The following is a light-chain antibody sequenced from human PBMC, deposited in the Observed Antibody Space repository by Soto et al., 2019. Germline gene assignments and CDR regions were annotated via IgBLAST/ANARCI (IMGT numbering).Light chain of an antibody. V-gene: IGLV2-8*01. Sequence: QSVLAQPPSASGSPGQSVTISCTGTSSDVGGYNFVSWHQQHPGKAPKLMIYEVSKRPSGVPDRFSGSKSGNTASLTVSGLKYEDEADYYCSSYARSSNFVFGTGTKVXVL. J-gene: IGLJ1*01. CDR1: SSDVGGYNF. CDR3: SSYARSSNFV. CDR2: EVS.